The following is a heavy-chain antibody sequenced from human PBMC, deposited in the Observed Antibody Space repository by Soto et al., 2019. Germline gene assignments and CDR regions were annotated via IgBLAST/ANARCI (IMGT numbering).Heavy chain of an antibody. CDR1: GFTFSIHG. D-gene: IGHD7-27*01. Sequence: QVQLVESGGGVVQPGRSLRLSCAASGFTFSIHGMHWVRQAPGKGLEWVALIWYDGSNKYYADSVKGRFTISRDNSKNTLYLQMNSLRAEDTAVYYCARWKGGAETGAGHFDYWGQGTLVTVSS. V-gene: IGHV3-33*01. CDR3: ARWKGGAETGAGHFDY. J-gene: IGHJ4*02. CDR2: IWYDGSNK.